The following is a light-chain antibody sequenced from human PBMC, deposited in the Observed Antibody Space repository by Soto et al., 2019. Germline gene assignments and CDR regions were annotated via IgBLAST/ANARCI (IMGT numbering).Light chain of an antibody. Sequence: DIQMTQSPSSLSASVGGRVTITCRASQDIGTSLDWFQQKPGTAPKRLIYTISYLQSGVPARFSGGGSGTEFTLTISRLQPEDSATYYCLQHYAFPFTFGPGTKVHV. CDR3: LQHYAFPFT. CDR2: TIS. CDR1: QDIGTS. J-gene: IGKJ3*01. V-gene: IGKV1-17*01.